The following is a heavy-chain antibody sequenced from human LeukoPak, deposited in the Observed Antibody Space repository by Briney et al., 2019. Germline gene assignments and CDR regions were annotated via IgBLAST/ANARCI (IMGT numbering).Heavy chain of an antibody. CDR2: IIPIFGTA. CDR3: ARDPSSGWFFYYFDY. V-gene: IGHV1-69*06. Sequence: ASVKVSCKASGGTFSSYAISWVRQAPGQGLEWMGGIIPIFGTANYAQKFQGRVTITADKSTSTAYMELSSLRSEDTAVYYCARDPSSGWFFYYFDYWGQGTLVTVSS. D-gene: IGHD6-19*01. J-gene: IGHJ4*02. CDR1: GGTFSSYA.